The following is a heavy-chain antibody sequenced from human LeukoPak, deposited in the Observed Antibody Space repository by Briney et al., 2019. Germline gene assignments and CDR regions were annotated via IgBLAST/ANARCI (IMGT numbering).Heavy chain of an antibody. CDR3: ARAAAGYYFDY. Sequence: SETLSLTCTVSGGSISSYYWSWIRLPPGKGLEWIGYIYYSGSTNYNPSLKSRVTISVDTSKNQFSLKLSSVTAADTAVYYCARAAAGYYFDYWGQGTLVTVSS. CDR1: GGSISSYY. CDR2: IYYSGST. J-gene: IGHJ4*02. D-gene: IGHD6-13*01. V-gene: IGHV4-59*01.